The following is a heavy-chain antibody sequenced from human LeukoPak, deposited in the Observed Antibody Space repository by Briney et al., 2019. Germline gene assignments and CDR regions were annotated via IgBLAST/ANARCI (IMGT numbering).Heavy chain of an antibody. V-gene: IGHV4-31*03. CDR3: ARHSLVVPAAISGYYGMDV. CDR1: GGSISSGGYY. CDR2: IYYSGST. Sequence: SQTLSLTCTVSGGSISSGGYYWSWIRQHPGKGLEWIGYIYYSGSTYYNPSLKSRVTISVDTSKNQFSLKLSSVTAADTAVYYCARHSLVVPAAISGYYGMDVWGQGTTVTVSS. J-gene: IGHJ6*02. D-gene: IGHD2-2*02.